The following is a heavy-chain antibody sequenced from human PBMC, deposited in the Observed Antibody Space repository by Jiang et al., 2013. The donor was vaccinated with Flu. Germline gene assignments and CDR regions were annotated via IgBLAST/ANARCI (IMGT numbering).Heavy chain of an antibody. V-gene: IGHV4-61*01. CDR2: IYFTGRV. J-gene: IGHJ5*02. Sequence: TLSLTCTVSGDSVYSGSYYWSWIRQPPGRGLEWIGQIYFTGRVKYNPSLKSRVTISLDTSKNEFSLKVNSVTAADTAVYYCVRAREDCGGDCPLGWFDPWGQGTLVSVSS. CDR1: GDSVYSGSYY. CDR3: VRAREDCGGDCPLGWFDP. D-gene: IGHD2-21*02.